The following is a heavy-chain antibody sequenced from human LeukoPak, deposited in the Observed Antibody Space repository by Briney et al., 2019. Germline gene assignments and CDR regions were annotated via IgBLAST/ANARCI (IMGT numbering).Heavy chain of an antibody. CDR2: IYSGGTT. D-gene: IGHD1-7*01. CDR1: GFTVSSNY. V-gene: IGHV3-66*01. J-gene: IGHJ4*02. Sequence: PGGSLRLSCTASGFTVSSNYMSWVRQAPGKGLEWVSVIYSGGTTYYADSVKGRFTISRDNSTNTLYLQMNNLRVEDTAVYYCAKDKLELLDYWGQGTLVTVSS. CDR3: AKDKLELLDY.